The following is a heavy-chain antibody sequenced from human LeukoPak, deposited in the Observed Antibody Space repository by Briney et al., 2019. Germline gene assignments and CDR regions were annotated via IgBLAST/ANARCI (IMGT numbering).Heavy chain of an antibody. CDR3: AKAFNYGSGYNYKTFDS. CDR1: GFTFSYYA. V-gene: IGHV3-23*01. J-gene: IGHJ4*02. D-gene: IGHD3-10*01. Sequence: QPGGSLRLSCAASGFTFSYYAVSWVRQAPGEGLEWVSGITGTDGSTYYADSVKGRFTISRDNSKSALYLQMNSLRAEDTALYYCAKAFNYGSGYNYKTFDSWGQGTLVTVSS. CDR2: ITGTDGST.